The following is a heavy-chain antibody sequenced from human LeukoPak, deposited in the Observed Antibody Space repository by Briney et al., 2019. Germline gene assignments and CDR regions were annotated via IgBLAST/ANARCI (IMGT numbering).Heavy chain of an antibody. D-gene: IGHD1-26*01. CDR2: IKQDGTEK. V-gene: IGHV3-7*04. J-gene: IGHJ4*02. Sequence: PGGSLRLSCAASGFTFSTYWMSWVRKAPGKGLEWVAIIKQDGTEKYYVDSVKGRFTISRDNAENSLCLQMNSLRAEDTAVYYCAGGVGASHFDYWGQGTLVTVSS. CDR3: AGGVGASHFDY. CDR1: GFTFSTYW.